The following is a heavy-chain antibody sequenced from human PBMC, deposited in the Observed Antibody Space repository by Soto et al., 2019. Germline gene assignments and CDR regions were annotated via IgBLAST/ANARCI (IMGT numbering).Heavy chain of an antibody. D-gene: IGHD3-16*01. Sequence: QVQLVQSGAEVKKPGASVKVSCKASGYTFTSYGISWVRQAPGQGLEWMGWINGYNGNTNHAQKLQGRVTMSTDTSTSTAYMELRSLRPDDSAVYYCARMGDVPYYYYGMDVWGQGTTVTVSS. CDR3: ARMGDVPYYYYGMDV. J-gene: IGHJ6*02. V-gene: IGHV1-18*01. CDR1: GYTFTSYG. CDR2: INGYNGNT.